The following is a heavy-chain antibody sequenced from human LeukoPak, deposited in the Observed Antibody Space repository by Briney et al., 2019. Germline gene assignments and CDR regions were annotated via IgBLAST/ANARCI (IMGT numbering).Heavy chain of an antibody. D-gene: IGHD1/OR15-1a*01. CDR3: AHRLLDQYLKRWYFDF. CDR1: GFSLSTSGVG. CDR2: IYWNDDK. Sequence: SGPTLVNPTQTLTLTYTFSGFSLSTSGVGVGWIRQPPGKALEWLALIYWNDDKHYSPSLRSRLGITKDTSKNQVVLTMTNMDPVDTATYFRAHRLLDQYLKRWYFDFWSQGTLVTVSS. J-gene: IGHJ4*02. V-gene: IGHV2-5*01.